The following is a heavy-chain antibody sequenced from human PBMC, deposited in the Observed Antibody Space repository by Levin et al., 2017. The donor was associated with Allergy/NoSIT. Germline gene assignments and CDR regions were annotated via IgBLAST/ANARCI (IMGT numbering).Heavy chain of an antibody. D-gene: IGHD1-1*01. CDR3: ARDAINTPNWELDY. CDR2: VNSNSGGP. Sequence: ASVKVSCKAAGYTFTDFFIHWVRQAPGQGLEWMGRVNSNSGGPEYAQKFEGRVTMTRDTSTSTAYMVLDRLTSDDSAVYYCARDAINTPNWELDYWGQGALVTVSS. CDR1: GYTFTDFF. V-gene: IGHV1-2*06. J-gene: IGHJ4*02.